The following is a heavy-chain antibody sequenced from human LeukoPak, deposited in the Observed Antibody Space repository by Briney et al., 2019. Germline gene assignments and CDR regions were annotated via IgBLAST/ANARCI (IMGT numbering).Heavy chain of an antibody. D-gene: IGHD2-15*01. CDR2: ISAYNGNT. CDR3: ARDNIVVVVADAFDI. Sequence: ASVKVSCKASGYTFTNFYLHWIRQAPGQGLEWMGWISAYNGNTNYAQKLQGRVTMTTDTSTSTAYMELRSLRSDDTAVYYCARDNIVVVVADAFDIWGQGTMVTVSS. CDR1: GYTFTNFY. V-gene: IGHV1-18*04. J-gene: IGHJ3*02.